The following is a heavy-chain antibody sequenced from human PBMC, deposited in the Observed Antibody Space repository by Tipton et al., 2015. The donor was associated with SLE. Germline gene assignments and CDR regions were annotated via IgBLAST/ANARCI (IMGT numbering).Heavy chain of an antibody. Sequence: SLRLSCVASGFTLSGYPMHWVRQAPGKGLEWVAVIRNDGGWSSHAASVEGRLTISIDKSKNHFSLNLTSVTAADTAVYYCARGTFGYGDYVAYWGQGTLVTVS. CDR1: GFTLSGYP. V-gene: IGHV3-30*04. CDR2: IRNDGGWS. CDR3: ARGTFGYGDYVAY. J-gene: IGHJ4*02. D-gene: IGHD4-17*01.